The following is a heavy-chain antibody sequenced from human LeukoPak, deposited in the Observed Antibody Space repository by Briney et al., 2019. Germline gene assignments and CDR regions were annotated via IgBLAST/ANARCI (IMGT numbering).Heavy chain of an antibody. CDR2: INHSGST. D-gene: IGHD1-26*01. Sequence: PSETLSLTCAVYGGSFSGYYWSWIRQPPGKGLEWIGEINHSGSTYYNPSLKSRVTISVDTSKNQFSLKLSSVTAADTAVYYCARRTIVGAKNYFDYWGQGTLVTVSS. J-gene: IGHJ4*02. V-gene: IGHV4-34*01. CDR1: GGSFSGYY. CDR3: ARRTIVGAKNYFDY.